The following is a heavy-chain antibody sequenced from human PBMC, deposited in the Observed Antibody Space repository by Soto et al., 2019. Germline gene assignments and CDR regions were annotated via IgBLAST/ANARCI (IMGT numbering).Heavy chain of an antibody. J-gene: IGHJ4*02. CDR3: ARESVIVATNPTFGY. V-gene: IGHV3-30-3*01. CDR2: ISYDGSNK. D-gene: IGHD5-12*01. Sequence: QVQLVESGGGVVQPGRSLRLSCAASGFTFSSYAMHWVRQAPGKGLEWVAVISYDGSNKYYADSVKGRFTISRDNSTSTLAVEMNSLRAEETAVFYCARESVIVATNPTFGYWGQGTLVTVSS. CDR1: GFTFSSYA.